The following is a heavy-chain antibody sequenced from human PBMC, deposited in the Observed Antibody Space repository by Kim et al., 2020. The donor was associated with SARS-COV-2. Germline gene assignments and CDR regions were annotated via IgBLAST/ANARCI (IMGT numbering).Heavy chain of an antibody. V-gene: IGHV3-21*01. Sequence: GGSLRLSCAASGFTFSSYSMNWVRQAPGKGLEWVSSINSDTSYIYYADPVKGRFTISRDNAKNSLYLQINSLRAEDTAVYYCARDMWFGDNYYYYGMDVWGQGTTVTVSS. CDR1: GFTFSSYS. J-gene: IGHJ6*02. D-gene: IGHD3-10*01. CDR3: ARDMWFGDNYYYYGMDV. CDR2: INSDTSYI.